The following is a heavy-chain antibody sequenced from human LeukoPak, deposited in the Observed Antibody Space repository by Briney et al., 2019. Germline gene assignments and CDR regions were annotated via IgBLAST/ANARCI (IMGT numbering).Heavy chain of an antibody. D-gene: IGHD6-13*01. J-gene: IGHJ4*02. V-gene: IGHV4-34*01. Sequence: PSETLSLTCAVYGGSFSGYYWSWIRQPPRKGLEWIGEINHSGSTNYSPSLKSRVTISVDTSKNQFSLKLSSVTATDTAVYYCARGRYSSIRYWGQGTLVTVSS. CDR2: INHSGST. CDR3: ARGRYSSIRY. CDR1: GGSFSGYY.